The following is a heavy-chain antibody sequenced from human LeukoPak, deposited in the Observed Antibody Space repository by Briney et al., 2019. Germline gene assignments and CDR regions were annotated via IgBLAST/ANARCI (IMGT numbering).Heavy chain of an antibody. J-gene: IGHJ4*02. CDR3: ARIAVAGTFDY. Sequence: ASVKVSCKASGYTFTGYYMHWVRQAPGQGLEWMGWINPNSGDTNYAQKLQGRVTMTTDTSTSTAYMELRSLRSDDTAVYYCARIAVAGTFDYWGQGTLVTVSS. CDR2: INPNSGDT. V-gene: IGHV1-2*02. CDR1: GYTFTGYY. D-gene: IGHD6-19*01.